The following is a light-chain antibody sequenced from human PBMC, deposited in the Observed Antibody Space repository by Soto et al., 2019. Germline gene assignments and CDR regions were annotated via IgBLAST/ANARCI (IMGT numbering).Light chain of an antibody. CDR3: SSYAGSNNWV. CDR1: SSDVGGYNY. Sequence: QSVLTQPPSASGSHGQSVTISCTGTSSDVGGYNYVSWYQQHPGKAPKLMIYEVSKRPSGVPDRFSGSKSGNPASLAVSGLQAEDEADYFSSSYAGSNNWVFGGGTKLTV. CDR2: EVS. V-gene: IGLV2-8*01. J-gene: IGLJ2*01.